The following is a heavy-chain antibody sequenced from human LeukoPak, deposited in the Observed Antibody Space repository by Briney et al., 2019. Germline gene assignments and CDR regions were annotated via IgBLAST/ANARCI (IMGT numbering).Heavy chain of an antibody. D-gene: IGHD3-3*01. CDR1: GFTFSSYS. Sequence: PGGSLRLSCAASGFTFSSYSMNRVRQAPGKGLEWVSYISSSSSTIYYADSVKGRFTISRDNAKNSLYLQMNSLRAEDTAVYYCAKVGWSGYLDYWGQGTLVTVSS. V-gene: IGHV3-48*01. CDR2: ISSSSSTI. J-gene: IGHJ4*02. CDR3: AKVGWSGYLDY.